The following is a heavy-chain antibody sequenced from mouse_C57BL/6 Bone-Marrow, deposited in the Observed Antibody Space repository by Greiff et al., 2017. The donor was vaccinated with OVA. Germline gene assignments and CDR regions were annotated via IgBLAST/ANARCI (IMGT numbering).Heavy chain of an antibody. D-gene: IGHD2-3*01. CDR1: GYTFTSYW. CDR3: ARKYDGYVGFAD. J-gene: IGHJ3*01. Sequence: QVQLQQPGAELVKPGASVKMSCKASGYTFTSYWITWVKQRPGQGLEWIGDIYPGSGSTNYNEKFKSKATLTVDTSSSTAYMQLSSLTSEDSAVYYCARKYDGYVGFADWGQGTLVTVSA. V-gene: IGHV1-55*01. CDR2: IYPGSGST.